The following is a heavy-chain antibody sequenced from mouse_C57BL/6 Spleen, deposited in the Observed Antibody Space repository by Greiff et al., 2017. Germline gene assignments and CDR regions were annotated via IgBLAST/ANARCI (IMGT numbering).Heavy chain of an antibody. CDR3: ARSGDDYDVAWFAY. Sequence: QVQLQQPGAELVKPGASVKLSCKASGYTFTSYWMHWVKQRPGQGLEWIGMIHPNSGSTNYNEKFKSKATLTVDKSSSTAYMQLSSLTSEDSAVXYCARSGDDYDVAWFAYWGQGTLVTVSA. J-gene: IGHJ3*01. CDR2: IHPNSGST. D-gene: IGHD2-4*01. V-gene: IGHV1-64*01. CDR1: GYTFTSYW.